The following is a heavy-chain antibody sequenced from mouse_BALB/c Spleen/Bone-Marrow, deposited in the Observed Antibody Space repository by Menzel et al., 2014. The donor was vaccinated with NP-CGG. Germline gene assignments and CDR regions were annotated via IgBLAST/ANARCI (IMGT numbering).Heavy chain of an antibody. D-gene: IGHD1-1*01. V-gene: IGHV14-3*02. CDR2: IDPANGNT. J-gene: IGHJ3*01. CDR1: GFNIKDTY. Sequence: VQLQQSGAELVKPGASVKLSCTASGFNIKDTYMHWVKQRSEQGLEWIGRIDPANGNTKYDPKFQGKATITADTSSNTAYLQLSSLTSEDTAVYYCASYYYGSSGFAYWGQGTLVTVSA. CDR3: ASYYYGSSGFAY.